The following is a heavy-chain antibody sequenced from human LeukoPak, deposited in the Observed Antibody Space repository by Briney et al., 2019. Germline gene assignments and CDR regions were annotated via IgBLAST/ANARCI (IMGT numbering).Heavy chain of an antibody. CDR3: ARDNGWQYCSGGSCYLLDY. J-gene: IGHJ4*02. V-gene: IGHV1-69*06. CDR2: IIPIFGTA. D-gene: IGHD2-15*01. Sequence: GASVKVSCKASGGTFSSYATSWVRQAPGQGLEWMGGIIPIFGTANYAQKFQGRVTITADKSTSTAYMELSSLRSEDTAVYYCARDNGWQYCSGGSCYLLDYWGQGTLVTVSS. CDR1: GGTFSSYA.